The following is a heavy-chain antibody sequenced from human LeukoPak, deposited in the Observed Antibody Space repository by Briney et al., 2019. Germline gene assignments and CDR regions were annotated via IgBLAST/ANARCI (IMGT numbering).Heavy chain of an antibody. V-gene: IGHV3-74*01. CDR3: ASGKRASGSYSLLDY. CDR2: INSDGSST. J-gene: IGHJ4*02. D-gene: IGHD1-26*01. CDR1: GFTFSSYW. Sequence: GGSLRLSCAASGFTFSSYWMHWVRQAPGKGLVWVSRINSDGSSTSYADSVKGRFTISRDNAKNTLYLQMNSLRAEDTAVYYCASGKRASGSYSLLDYWGQGTLVTVSS.